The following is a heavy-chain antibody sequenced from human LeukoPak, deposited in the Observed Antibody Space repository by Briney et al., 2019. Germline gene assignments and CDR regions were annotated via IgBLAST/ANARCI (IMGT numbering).Heavy chain of an antibody. CDR2: ISGSSSYI. CDR1: GFTFSSYS. J-gene: IGHJ4*02. Sequence: GGSLRLSCAASGFTFSSYSMNWVRQAPGKGLEWVSFISGSSSYIYYADSVKGRFTTSRDNAENSLYLQMNSLRAEDTAVYYCARGEYGSGSYHIDYWGQGTLVTVSS. D-gene: IGHD3-10*01. CDR3: ARGEYGSGSYHIDY. V-gene: IGHV3-21*01.